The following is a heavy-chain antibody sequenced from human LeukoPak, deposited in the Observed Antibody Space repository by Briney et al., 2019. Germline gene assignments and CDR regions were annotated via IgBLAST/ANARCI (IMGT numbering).Heavy chain of an antibody. D-gene: IGHD2-21*01. J-gene: IGHJ3*01. Sequence: GGSLRLSCAASGITFSHHGMDWVRQAPGKGLEGVAGIQYDGSIKFYLDSVKGRFTISRDNSKNTLGLQMNSLRFEDTAVYFCVQGGQYTRAYSDAFGLWGQGTMVTVSS. CDR3: VQGGQYTRAYSDAFGL. V-gene: IGHV3-30*03. CDR1: GITFSHHG. CDR2: IQYDGSIK.